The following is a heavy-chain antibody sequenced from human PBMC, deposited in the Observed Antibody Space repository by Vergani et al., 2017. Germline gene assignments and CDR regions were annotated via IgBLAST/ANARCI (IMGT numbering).Heavy chain of an antibody. D-gene: IGHD3-10*01. CDR2: IQFDGSNQ. Sequence: VQLLESGGGLVQPGGSLRLSCATSGFTLRNYDMQWIRQGPGKGLEFVAFIQFDGSNQYYADSVKGRFTLSRYFSKNTLYLQMNSLRTADTSTYYWSKHFMVWGIDYWGQGTQVIVSS. V-gene: IGHV3-30*02. CDR3: SKHFMVWGIDY. J-gene: IGHJ4*02. CDR1: GFTLRNYD.